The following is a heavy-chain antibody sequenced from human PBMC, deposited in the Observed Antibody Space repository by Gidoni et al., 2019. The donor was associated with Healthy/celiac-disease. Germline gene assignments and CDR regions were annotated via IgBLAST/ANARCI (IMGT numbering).Heavy chain of an antibody. CDR3: ARVPSRSNTMPSYYYYGMDV. V-gene: IGHV1-8*01. CDR2: MNSNSGNT. D-gene: IGHD3-10*01. Sequence: QVQLVHSGAEVKKPGASVKVSSKASGYTFTSYTSNWVRQATGQGLEWMGLMNSNSGNTGYSQKFQGRVTMTRNTSISTAYMELSSLRSEDTAVYYCARVPSRSNTMPSYYYYGMDVWGQGTTVTVSS. CDR1: GYTFTSYT. J-gene: IGHJ6*02.